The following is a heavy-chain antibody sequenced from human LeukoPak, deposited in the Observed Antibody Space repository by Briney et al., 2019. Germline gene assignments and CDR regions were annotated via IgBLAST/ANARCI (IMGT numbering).Heavy chain of an antibody. Sequence: SETLSLTCTVSGGSISSSSYYWGWIRQPPGKGLEWIGSIYYSGSTNYNPSLKSRVTISVDTSKNQFSLKLSSVTAADTAVYYCARDYWYYYGSGSYYPNWFDPWGQGTLVTVSS. V-gene: IGHV4-39*07. CDR3: ARDYWYYYGSGSYYPNWFDP. CDR1: GGSISSSSYY. J-gene: IGHJ5*02. D-gene: IGHD3-10*01. CDR2: IYYSGST.